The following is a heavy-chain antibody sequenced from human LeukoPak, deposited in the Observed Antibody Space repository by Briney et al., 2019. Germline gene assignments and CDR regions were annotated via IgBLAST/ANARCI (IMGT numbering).Heavy chain of an antibody. CDR1: GYTFTGYY. D-gene: IGHD2-15*01. V-gene: IGHV1-2*02. J-gene: IGHJ5*02. CDR3: ARDGDLVVVAATGWFDP. Sequence: GASVKVSCKASGYTFTGYYMHWVRQAPGQGLEWMGWINPNSGGTNYAQKFQGRVTMTRDTSISTAYMELSRLRSDDTAVYYCARDGDLVVVAATGWFDPWGQGTLVTVSS. CDR2: INPNSGGT.